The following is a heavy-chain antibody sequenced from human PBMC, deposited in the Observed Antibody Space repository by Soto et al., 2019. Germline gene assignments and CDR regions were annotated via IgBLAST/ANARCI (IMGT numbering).Heavy chain of an antibody. V-gene: IGHV3-23*01. Sequence: GGSLRLSCGVSGFICSSYDMSWVRQAPGKGLEWVSTILVGGSTHYEDSVKGRFTISRDTPKNTVYLQMNSLTAGDTAMYYCAKATATGGGAFEIYGQGTMVTVSS. CDR3: AKATATGGGAFEI. D-gene: IGHD2-8*02. CDR1: GFICSSYD. J-gene: IGHJ3*02. CDR2: ILVGGST.